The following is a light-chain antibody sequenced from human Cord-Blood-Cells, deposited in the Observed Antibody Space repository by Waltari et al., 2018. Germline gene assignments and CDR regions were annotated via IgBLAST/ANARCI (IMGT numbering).Light chain of an antibody. Sequence: QSVLTQPPSVSGAPGQRVTISCTGSSSNIGAGYDVHWYPQLPGTAPKLLIHGNSNRPSGVPDRFSGSKSGTPSSLAITGLQAEDEADYYCQSYDSSLIGAVFGGGTKLTVL. J-gene: IGLJ2*01. CDR3: QSYDSSLIGAV. CDR1: SSNIGAGYD. CDR2: GNS. V-gene: IGLV1-40*01.